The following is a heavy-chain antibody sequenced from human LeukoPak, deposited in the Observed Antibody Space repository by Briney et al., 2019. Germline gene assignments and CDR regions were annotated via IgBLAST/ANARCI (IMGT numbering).Heavy chain of an antibody. CDR1: GFTFSSHA. V-gene: IGHV3-23*01. CDR3: AKAYSGYDRFDY. CDR2: ISANGGGT. J-gene: IGHJ4*02. D-gene: IGHD5-12*01. Sequence: GGSLRLSCAATGFTFSSHAMSWVRQAPGKGLEWVSAISANGGGTYYADPVKGRFSISRDNSKNTLYLQMNSLRAEDTAVYYCAKAYSGYDRFDYWGQGTLVTVSS.